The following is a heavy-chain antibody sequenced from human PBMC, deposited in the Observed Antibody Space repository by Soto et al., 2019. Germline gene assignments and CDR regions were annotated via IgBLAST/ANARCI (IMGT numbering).Heavy chain of an antibody. CDR1: GFTFSAMA. Sequence: QVQLVESGGGVVQPGRSLTLSCAASGFTFSAMAMHWVRLAPGKGLEWVAVIWYDGSERYYGDSFKGRFTISRDNSEDTVYMRMCILRVEDTARYYCARDRGIPYGDFHLDNWGQGTLVPVSS. V-gene: IGHV3-33*01. CDR2: IWYDGSER. J-gene: IGHJ4*02. D-gene: IGHD2-21*02. CDR3: ARDRGIPYGDFHLDN.